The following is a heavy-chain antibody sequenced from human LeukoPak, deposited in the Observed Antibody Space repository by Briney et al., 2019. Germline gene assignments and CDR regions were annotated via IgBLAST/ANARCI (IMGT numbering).Heavy chain of an antibody. CDR2: IYYSGST. J-gene: IGHJ4*02. Sequence: PSETLSLTCTVSGGPIRSYYWSWLRQPPGKGLEWIGYIYYSGSTNYNPSLKRRFTISVDTSKNQFSLKLSSVTAGDTAVYYCASADYSNYDAIDYWGQGTLVTVSS. CDR3: ASADYSNYDAIDY. V-gene: IGHV4-59*01. D-gene: IGHD4-11*01. CDR1: GGPIRSYY.